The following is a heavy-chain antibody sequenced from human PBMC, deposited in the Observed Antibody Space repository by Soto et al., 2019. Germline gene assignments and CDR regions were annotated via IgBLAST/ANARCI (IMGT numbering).Heavy chain of an antibody. CDR2: ISGSGGST. Sequence: GGSLRLSCAASGFTFSSYAMSWVRKAKGKGLEWVSAISGSGGSTYYADSVKGRFTISRDNSKNTLYLQMNSLRAEDTAVYYCAKETGTVPWNRNDYWGQGTLVTVSS. CDR3: AKETGTVPWNRNDY. D-gene: IGHD1-1*01. J-gene: IGHJ4*02. V-gene: IGHV3-23*01. CDR1: GFTFSSYA.